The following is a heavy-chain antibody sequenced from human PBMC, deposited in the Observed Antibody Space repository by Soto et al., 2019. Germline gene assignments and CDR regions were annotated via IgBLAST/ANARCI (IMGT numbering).Heavy chain of an antibody. CDR3: ARVGSTITSNYYYYGMDV. J-gene: IGHJ6*02. Sequence: QVQLVESGGGVVQPGRSLRLSCAASGFTFSSYAMHWVRQAPGKGLEWVAAISYDGSNKYYADSVKGRFTISRDNSKNTLYLQMNSLRAEDTAVYYCARVGSTITSNYYYYGMDVWGQGTTVTVSS. CDR2: ISYDGSNK. CDR1: GFTFSSYA. V-gene: IGHV3-30-3*01. D-gene: IGHD5-12*01.